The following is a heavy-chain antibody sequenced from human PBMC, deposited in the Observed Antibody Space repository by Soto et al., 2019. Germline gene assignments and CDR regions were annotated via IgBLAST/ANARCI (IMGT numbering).Heavy chain of an antibody. Sequence: GGSLRLSCAASGFTFTSYGMHWVRQAPGKGLEWVAVIWYDGSNKYYADSVKGRFTISRDNSKNTLYLQMNSLRAEDTAVYYCARSYDSSGYWADYWGQGTLVTVSS. CDR1: GFTFTSYG. CDR2: IWYDGSNK. V-gene: IGHV3-33*01. CDR3: ARSYDSSGYWADY. J-gene: IGHJ4*02. D-gene: IGHD3-22*01.